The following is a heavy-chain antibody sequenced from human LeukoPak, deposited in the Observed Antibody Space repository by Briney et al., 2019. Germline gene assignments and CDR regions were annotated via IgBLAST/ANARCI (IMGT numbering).Heavy chain of an antibody. CDR1: VFTFDDFA. Sequence: GGSLRLSCATSVFTFDDFAMHWVPQAPGKGLEWGSHISWTRDTITYADSVKGRFTISRDNDKNSLYLQISSLRDEDTAFYYCAKDIDSAGYGAFEIWGQGTAVTVSS. V-gene: IGHV3-9*01. D-gene: IGHD3-22*01. CDR2: ISWTRDTI. J-gene: IGHJ3*02. CDR3: AKDIDSAGYGAFEI.